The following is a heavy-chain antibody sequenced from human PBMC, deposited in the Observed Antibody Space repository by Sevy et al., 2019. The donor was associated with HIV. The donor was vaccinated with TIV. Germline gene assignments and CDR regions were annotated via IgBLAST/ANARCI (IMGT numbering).Heavy chain of an antibody. CDR3: ARDPESRYYGSGKGMDV. V-gene: IGHV1-2*06. Sequence: ASVKVSCKASGYTFTGYYMHWVRQAPGQGLEWMGRINPNSGGTNYAQKFQGRVTMTRDTSISTAYMELSRLRSDETAVDYCARDPESRYYGSGKGMDVWGQGTTVTVSS. D-gene: IGHD3-10*01. CDR1: GYTFTGYY. J-gene: IGHJ6*02. CDR2: INPNSGGT.